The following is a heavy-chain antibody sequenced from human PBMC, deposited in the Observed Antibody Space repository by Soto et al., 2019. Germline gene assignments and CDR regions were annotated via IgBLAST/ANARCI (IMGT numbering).Heavy chain of an antibody. CDR3: ARANHHTYYAVDV. V-gene: IGHV3-11*01. CDR2: ISDTGNNI. CDR1: GFTFRDYY. J-gene: IGHJ6*02. Sequence: GGSLRLSCAASGFTFRDYYMSWVRQAPGKGLEWVSYISDTGNNIYYADSVQGRFTISRDNAKNSLYLQMRSLRAEDTAVYYCARANHHTYYAVDVWGQGTTVTVSS.